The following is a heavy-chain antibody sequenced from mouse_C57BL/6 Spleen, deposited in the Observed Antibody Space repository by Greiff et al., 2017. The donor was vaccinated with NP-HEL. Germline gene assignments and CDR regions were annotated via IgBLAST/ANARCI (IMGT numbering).Heavy chain of an antibody. V-gene: IGHV1-69*01. J-gene: IGHJ2*01. Sequence: QVQLPQPGAELVMPGASVKLSCKASGYTFTSYWMHWVKQRPGQGLEWIGEIDPSDSYTNYNQKFKGKSTLTVDKSSSTAYMQLSSLTSEDSAVYYCARNWDKNFDYWGQGTTLTVSS. CDR2: IDPSDSYT. D-gene: IGHD4-1*01. CDR3: ARNWDKNFDY. CDR1: GYTFTSYW.